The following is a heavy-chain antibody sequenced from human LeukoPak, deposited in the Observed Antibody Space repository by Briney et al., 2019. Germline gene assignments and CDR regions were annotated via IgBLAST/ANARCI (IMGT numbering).Heavy chain of an antibody. Sequence: GGSLRLSCAASGFTFSGYEMNWVRQAPGKGLEWVSHISGSGVTIHYSDSVKGRFTISRDNAKNSLSLQMNSLRVEDTAVYYCARTTVWGKGTTVTVSS. V-gene: IGHV3-48*03. CDR2: ISGSGVTI. D-gene: IGHD1-1*01. CDR1: GFTFSGYE. J-gene: IGHJ6*04. CDR3: ARTTV.